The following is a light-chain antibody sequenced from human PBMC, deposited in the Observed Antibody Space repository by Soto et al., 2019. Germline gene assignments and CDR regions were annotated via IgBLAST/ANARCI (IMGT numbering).Light chain of an antibody. Sequence: EIVLTQSPATLSLSPGERATLSCRASQSVSSYLAWYQQKPGQAPRLLIYDASNRATGIPVRFSGSGSGTDFTLTISRLEPEDFALYYCQQYHNWPPITFGQGTRLEIK. CDR2: DAS. V-gene: IGKV3-11*01. J-gene: IGKJ5*01. CDR3: QQYHNWPPIT. CDR1: QSVSSY.